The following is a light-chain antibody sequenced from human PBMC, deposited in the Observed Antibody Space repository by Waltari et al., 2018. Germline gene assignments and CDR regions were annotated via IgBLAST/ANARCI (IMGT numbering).Light chain of an antibody. CDR2: AAS. V-gene: IGKV1-6*01. J-gene: IGKJ1*01. Sequence: AIQMTQSPSSLSASVGDSVTITCRASEAIRNDLCGYQQKPGKAPNLLIYAASRLQDGVPSRFSGSGSGTYFTLTISSLQPEDFATYFCLQDYLYPRTFGQGTKVEIK. CDR1: EAIRND. CDR3: LQDYLYPRT.